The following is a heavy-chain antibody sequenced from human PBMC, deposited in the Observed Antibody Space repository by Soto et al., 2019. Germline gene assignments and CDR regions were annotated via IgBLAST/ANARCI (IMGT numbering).Heavy chain of an antibody. J-gene: IGHJ4*02. D-gene: IGHD6-19*01. Sequence: QLQLQESGSGLVKPSQTLSLTCAVSGGSISSGGYSWSWIRQLPGKGLEWIGYIYHSGSTYYNPSLKSRVTISVDRSKNQFSLKLSSVTAADTAVYYCATAGGLGAVAADYWGQGTLVTVSS. CDR2: IYHSGST. CDR3: ATAGGLGAVAADY. V-gene: IGHV4-30-2*01. CDR1: GGSISSGGYS.